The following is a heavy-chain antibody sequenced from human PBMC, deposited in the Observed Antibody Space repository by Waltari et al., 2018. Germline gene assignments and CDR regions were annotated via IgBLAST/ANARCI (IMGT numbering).Heavy chain of an antibody. CDR1: VGSFSGYY. Sequence: QVQLQQWGAGLLKPSETLSLTCAVYVGSFSGYYWSWIRQPPGKGLEWIGEINHSGSTNYNPSLKSRVTISVDTSKNQFALKLSSVTAADTAVYYCASARTYCSSTSCNWFDPWGQGTLVTVSS. J-gene: IGHJ5*02. D-gene: IGHD2-2*01. CDR2: INHSGST. V-gene: IGHV4-34*01. CDR3: ASARTYCSSTSCNWFDP.